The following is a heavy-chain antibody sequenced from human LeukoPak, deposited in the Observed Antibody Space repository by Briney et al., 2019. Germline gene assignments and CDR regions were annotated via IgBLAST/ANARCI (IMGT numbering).Heavy chain of an antibody. D-gene: IGHD6-13*01. J-gene: IGHJ4*02. CDR3: ARDPTGIAAAGTLFDY. CDR1: GYTFISYY. V-gene: IGHV1-46*01. Sequence: GASAKVSCKASGYTFISYYMHWVRQAPGQGLEWMGIINPSGGSTSYAQKFQGRVTMTRDTSTSTVYMELSGLRSEDTAVYYCARDPTGIAAAGTLFDYWGQGTLVTVSS. CDR2: INPSGGST.